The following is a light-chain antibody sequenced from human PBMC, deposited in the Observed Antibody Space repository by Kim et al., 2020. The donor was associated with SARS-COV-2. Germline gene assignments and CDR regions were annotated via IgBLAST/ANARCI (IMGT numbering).Light chain of an antibody. CDR2: AAS. CDR3: QQSYSTPLT. V-gene: IGKV1-39*01. Sequence: DIQMTQSPSSLSASVGDRVTITCRASQSISSYLNWYQQKPGKAPKLLIYAASSLQSGVPSRFSGSGSGTDFTLTISSLQPEIFAPSYCQQSYSTPLTFVGGTKV. J-gene: IGKJ4*01. CDR1: QSISSY.